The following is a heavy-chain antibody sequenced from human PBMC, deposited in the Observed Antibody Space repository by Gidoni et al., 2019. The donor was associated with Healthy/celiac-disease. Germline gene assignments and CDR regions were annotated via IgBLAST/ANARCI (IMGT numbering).Heavy chain of an antibody. CDR2: IIPIFGTA. D-gene: IGHD6-13*01. CDR3: ARGSSSWTLGYDYDGMDV. CDR1: GGTFSRYA. Sequence: QVQLVQSGAEVKKPGSSVKVSCKASGGTFSRYAISWVRQAPGQGLEWMGGIIPIFGTANSAQKFQGRVTITADKSTSTAYMELSSLRSEDTAVYYCARGSSSWTLGYDYDGMDVWGQGTTVTVSS. J-gene: IGHJ6*02. V-gene: IGHV1-69*06.